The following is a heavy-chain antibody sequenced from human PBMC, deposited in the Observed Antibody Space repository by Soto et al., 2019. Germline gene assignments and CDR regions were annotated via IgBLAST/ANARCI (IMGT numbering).Heavy chain of an antibody. Sequence: GASVKVSCKVSGYTLTELSMHSVRRAPGKGLEWMGGFDPEDGETIYAQKFQCRVTMTEDTSTDTAYMELSSLRSEDTAVYYCATVLSGYYDSSGYFDYWGQGTLVTVSS. J-gene: IGHJ4*02. CDR1: GYTLTELS. CDR3: ATVLSGYYDSSGYFDY. V-gene: IGHV1-24*01. D-gene: IGHD3-22*01. CDR2: FDPEDGET.